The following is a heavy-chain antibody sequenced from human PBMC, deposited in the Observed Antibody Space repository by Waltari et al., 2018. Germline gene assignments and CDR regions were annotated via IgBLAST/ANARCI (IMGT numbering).Heavy chain of an antibody. CDR2: ISPRFGTAP. D-gene: IGHD3-16*01. Sequence: QVQLVQSGAEVKKPGSSVKVSCKASGGTFGSYAITWVRQAPGEGLEWMGGISPRFGTAPNYAQKFQGRLTVTADESTATVYMDLSGLRSDDTAVYYCARRQLGGAFDPWGQGTLVSVSS. CDR1: GGTFGSYA. J-gene: IGHJ5*02. V-gene: IGHV1-69*12. CDR3: ARRQLGGAFDP.